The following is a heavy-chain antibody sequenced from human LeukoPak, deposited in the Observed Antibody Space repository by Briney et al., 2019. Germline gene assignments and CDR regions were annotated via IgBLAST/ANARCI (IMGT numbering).Heavy chain of an antibody. V-gene: IGHV3-53*01. D-gene: IGHD3-22*01. CDR2: IYSGGST. Sequence: GGSLRLSCAASGFTVSSNYMSWVRQAPGKGLEWVSVIYSGGSTHYADSVKGRFTISRDNSKNTLYLQMNSLRAEDTAVYYCASGYYYDSSAPWGYWGQGTLVTVSS. CDR1: GFTVSSNY. CDR3: ASGYYYDSSAPWGY. J-gene: IGHJ4*02.